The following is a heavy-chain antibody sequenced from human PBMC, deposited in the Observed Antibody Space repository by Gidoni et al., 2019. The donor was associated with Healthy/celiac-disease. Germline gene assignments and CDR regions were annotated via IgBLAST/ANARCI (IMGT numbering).Heavy chain of an antibody. J-gene: IGHJ6*03. CDR2: ISGSGGST. CDR1: GFTFSSYA. D-gene: IGHD4-4*01. CDR3: AKVRNGDYSNYGVDDYYYYMDV. V-gene: IGHV3-23*01. Sequence: EVQLLESGGGLVQPGGSLRLSCAASGFTFSSYAMSWVRQAPGKGLEWVSAISGSGGSTYYADSVKGRFTISRDNSKNTLYLQMNSLRAEDTAVYYCAKVRNGDYSNYGVDDYYYYMDVWGKGTTVTVSS.